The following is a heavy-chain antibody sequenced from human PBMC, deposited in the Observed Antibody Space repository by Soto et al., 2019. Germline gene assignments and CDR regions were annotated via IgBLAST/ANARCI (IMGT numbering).Heavy chain of an antibody. CDR2: IIPIFGTA. Sequence: QVQLVQSGAEVKKPGSSVKVSCKASGGTFSSYAISWVRQAPGQGLEWMGGIIPIFGTANYAQKFQGRVTMTADESKSTGYMELSSLRSEDTAVYYCARERLMITFGGVGDGRWFGFDIWGQGTMVTVSS. V-gene: IGHV1-69*12. CDR3: ARERLMITFGGVGDGRWFGFDI. CDR1: GGTFSSYA. D-gene: IGHD3-16*01. J-gene: IGHJ3*02.